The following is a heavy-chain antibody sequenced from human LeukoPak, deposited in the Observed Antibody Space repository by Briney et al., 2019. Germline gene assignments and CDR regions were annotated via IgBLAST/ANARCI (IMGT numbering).Heavy chain of an antibody. Sequence: SETLSLTCAVYGGSFSGYYWSWIRQPPGKGLEWIGEINHSGSTNYNPSLKSRVTISVDTSKNQFSLKLSSVTAADTAVYYCARGSKRRSHIVVVTAMGRNAYYFDYWGQGTLVTVSS. CDR1: GGSFSGYY. CDR3: ARGSKRRSHIVVVTAMGRNAYYFDY. CDR2: INHSGST. J-gene: IGHJ4*02. V-gene: IGHV4-34*01. D-gene: IGHD2-21*02.